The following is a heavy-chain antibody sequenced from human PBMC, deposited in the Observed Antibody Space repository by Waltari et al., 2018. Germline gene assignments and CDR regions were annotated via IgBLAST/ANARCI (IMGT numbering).Heavy chain of an antibody. CDR2: ISGSGGST. V-gene: IGHV3-23*04. CDR1: GFTFSSYA. Sequence: EVQLVESGGGLVQPGGSLRLSCAASGFTFSSYAMSWVRQAPGQGLEWVSAISGSGGSTYYADSVKGRFTISRDNSKNTLYLQMNSLRAEDTAVYYCAKASVPEQLWFGEGRGAEYFQHWGQGTLVTVSS. J-gene: IGHJ1*01. D-gene: IGHD3-10*01. CDR3: AKASVPEQLWFGEGRGAEYFQH.